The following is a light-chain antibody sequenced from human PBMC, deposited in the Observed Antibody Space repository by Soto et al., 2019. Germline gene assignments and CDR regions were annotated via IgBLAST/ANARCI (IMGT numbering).Light chain of an antibody. CDR1: QSIGTY. V-gene: IGKV3-11*01. CDR2: DAS. Sequence: EIVLTQSPATLSLSPGEGATLSCRASQSIGTYLAWYQHKPGQAPRLLIFDASNRATGIPARFSGSGSGTDFSLTIYSLQPEDFVTYYCQQTHTFPWTFGQGTKVDIK. J-gene: IGKJ1*01. CDR3: QQTHTFPWT.